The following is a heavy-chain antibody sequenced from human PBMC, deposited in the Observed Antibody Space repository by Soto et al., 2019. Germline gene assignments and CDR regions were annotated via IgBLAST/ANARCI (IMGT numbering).Heavy chain of an antibody. D-gene: IGHD2-15*01. CDR2: ISGSGGST. CDR1: GFTFSSYA. J-gene: IGHJ4*02. CDR3: AKDFADIVVVVAASSDY. Sequence: EVQLLESGGGLVQPGGSLRLSCAASGFTFSSYAMSWVRQSPGKGLEWVSAISGSGGSTYYADSVKGRFTISRDNSNNTLYLQMNSLRAEDTAVYYCAKDFADIVVVVAASSDYWGQGTLVTVSS. V-gene: IGHV3-23*01.